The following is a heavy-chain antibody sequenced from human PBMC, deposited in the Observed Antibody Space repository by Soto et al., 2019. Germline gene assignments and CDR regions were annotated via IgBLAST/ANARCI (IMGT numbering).Heavy chain of an antibody. Sequence: PSETLSLTCTVSGGSIDSGAYYWSWIRQHPGKGLEWIGYIFSSGSSYYNPSLNSRLLISVDTSKNQFSLKLTSVTAADTAVYYCARVGYDSSGYPLDYWGQGTLVTVSS. CDR3: ARVGYDSSGYPLDY. CDR2: IFSSGSS. V-gene: IGHV4-31*03. J-gene: IGHJ4*02. CDR1: GGSIDSGAYY. D-gene: IGHD3-22*01.